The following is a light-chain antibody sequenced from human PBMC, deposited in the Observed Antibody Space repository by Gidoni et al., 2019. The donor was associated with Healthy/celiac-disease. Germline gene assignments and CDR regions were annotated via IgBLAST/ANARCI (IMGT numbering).Light chain of an antibody. CDR1: QDISNY. CDR3: QQYDNHPLT. J-gene: IGKJ4*01. V-gene: IGKV1-33*01. Sequence: DIQLTHAPSSLSASVGDRVTITCQPSQDISNYLNWYQQKPGKAPKLLIYDASNLETGVPSRFSGSGSGTDFTFTISSLQPEDIATYYCQQYDNHPLTFGGGTKVEIK. CDR2: DAS.